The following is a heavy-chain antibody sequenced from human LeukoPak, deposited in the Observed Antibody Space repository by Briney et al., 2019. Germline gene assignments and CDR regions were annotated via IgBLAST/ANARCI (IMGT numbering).Heavy chain of an antibody. V-gene: IGHV3-23*01. Sequence: GGSLRLSCAASGFTFSSYVMSWVRQAPGKGLEWVSAISGSGGSTYHADSVEGRFTISRDNSKNTLFLQMNSLRAEDTAVYYCAKPTNEFWSGYPPGWFDPWGQGTLVTVSS. CDR2: ISGSGGST. CDR3: AKPTNEFWSGYPPGWFDP. CDR1: GFTFSSYV. D-gene: IGHD3-3*01. J-gene: IGHJ5*02.